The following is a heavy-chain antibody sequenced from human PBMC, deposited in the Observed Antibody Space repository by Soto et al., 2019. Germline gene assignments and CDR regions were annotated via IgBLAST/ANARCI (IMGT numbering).Heavy chain of an antibody. CDR2: IYHSGST. CDR1: GGSISSSNW. J-gene: IGHJ4*02. Sequence: QVQLQESGPGLVKPSGTLSLTCAVSGGSISSSNWWSWVHQPPGKGLEWIGEIYHSGSTNYNPSLKSRVTISVDKSKNQFSLKLSSVTAANTAVYYCIGGRAIFGVVPKAALDYWGQGTLVTVSS. V-gene: IGHV4-4*02. CDR3: IGGRAIFGVVPKAALDY. D-gene: IGHD3-3*01.